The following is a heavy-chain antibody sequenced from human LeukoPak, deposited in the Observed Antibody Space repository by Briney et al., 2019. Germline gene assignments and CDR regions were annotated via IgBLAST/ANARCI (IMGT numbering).Heavy chain of an antibody. D-gene: IGHD4-11*01. Sequence: GGSLRLSCAASGFTFSNYAMNWVRQAPGKGLEWVSAISGSGGSTDYADSVKGRFTISRDNSKHTVYLQMNSLRAEDTAVYYCAKDQGLQYDYWGQGTLVTVSS. J-gene: IGHJ4*02. V-gene: IGHV3-23*01. CDR2: ISGSGGST. CDR3: AKDQGLQYDY. CDR1: GFTFSNYA.